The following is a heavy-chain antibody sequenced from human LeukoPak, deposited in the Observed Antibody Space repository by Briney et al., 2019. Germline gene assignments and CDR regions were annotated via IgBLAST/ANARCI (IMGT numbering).Heavy chain of an antibody. CDR2: IRYDGSNK. Sequence: PGGSLRLSCAASGFTFSSYGMHWVRQAPGKGLEWVAFIRYDGSNKYYADSVKGRFTISRDNSKNTLYLQMNSLRAEDTAVYYCAKTRTLPKKNYYYYYMDAWGKGTTVTVSS. J-gene: IGHJ6*03. CDR3: AKTRTLPKKNYYYYYMDA. V-gene: IGHV3-30*02. CDR1: GFTFSSYG. D-gene: IGHD1-7*01.